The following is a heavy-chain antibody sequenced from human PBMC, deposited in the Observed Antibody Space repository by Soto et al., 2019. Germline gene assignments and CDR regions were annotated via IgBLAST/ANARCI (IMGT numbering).Heavy chain of an antibody. CDR1: GFTFSSYS. J-gene: IGHJ5*02. Sequence: PVGSLRLSCAASGFTFSSYSMNWVRQAPGKGLEWVSSISSSSSYIYYADSVKGRFTISRDNAKNSLYLQMNSLRAEDTAVYYCARESLTYCSGGSCYSPNWFDPWGQGTLVTVSS. V-gene: IGHV3-21*01. D-gene: IGHD2-15*01. CDR2: ISSSSSYI. CDR3: ARESLTYCSGGSCYSPNWFDP.